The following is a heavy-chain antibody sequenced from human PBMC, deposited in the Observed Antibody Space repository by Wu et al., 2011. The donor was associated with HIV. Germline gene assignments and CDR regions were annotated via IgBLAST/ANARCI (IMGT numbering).Heavy chain of an antibody. D-gene: IGHD2-2*01. J-gene: IGHJ6*03. CDR2: INPNSGGT. CDR1: GYTFTGYY. Sequence: QVQLVQSGAEVKKPGASVKVSCKASGYTFTGYYMHWVRQAPGQGLEWMGWINPNSGGTNYAQKFQGRVTMTRDTSISTAYMELSRLRSDDTAVYYCARAASEVPAATADYYYYYMDVWAKGPRSPSP. CDR3: ARAASEVPAATADYYYYYMDV. V-gene: IGHV1-2*02.